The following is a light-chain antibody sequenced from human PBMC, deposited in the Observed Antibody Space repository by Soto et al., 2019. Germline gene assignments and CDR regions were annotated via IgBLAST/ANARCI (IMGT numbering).Light chain of an antibody. V-gene: IGKV3-15*01. CDR1: QSVGSN. CDR2: DAS. CDR3: KQYKEWPPFT. Sequence: EIVMTQSPATLSVSPGERATLSCRASQSVGSNLAWYQQKPGQPPRLLIYDASTRATGIPARFSGSGSGTEFTLTIGSLQSEDFAVYYCKQYKEWPPFTFGQGTRLEIK. J-gene: IGKJ5*01.